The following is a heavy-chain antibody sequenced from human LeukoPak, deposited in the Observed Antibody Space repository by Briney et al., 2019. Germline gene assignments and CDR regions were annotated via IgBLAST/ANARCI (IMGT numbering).Heavy chain of an antibody. V-gene: IGHV1-2*02. J-gene: IGHJ4*02. D-gene: IGHD6-19*01. Sequence: GASVKVSCKASGYTFTGYYMHWVRQAPGQGLEWMGWINPNSGGTNYAQKFQGRVTMTRDTSISTAYMELSRLRSDDTAVYYCARPPIAVAGSYFDYWGQGTLVTVSS. CDR3: ARPPIAVAGSYFDY. CDR2: INPNSGGT. CDR1: GYTFTGYY.